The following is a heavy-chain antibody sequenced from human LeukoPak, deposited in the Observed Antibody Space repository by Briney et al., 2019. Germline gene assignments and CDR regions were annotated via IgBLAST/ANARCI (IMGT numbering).Heavy chain of an antibody. CDR3: AKADRTGSYYYYYMDV. Sequence: GGSLRLSCAASGFTFSSYGMHWVRQAPGKGLEWVAVIWYDGSNKYYADSVKGRFTISRDNSKNTLFLQMNSLRAEDTAVYYCAKADRTGSYYYYYMDVWGKGTTVTVSS. V-gene: IGHV3-33*06. CDR1: GFTFSSYG. D-gene: IGHD1-14*01. CDR2: IWYDGSNK. J-gene: IGHJ6*03.